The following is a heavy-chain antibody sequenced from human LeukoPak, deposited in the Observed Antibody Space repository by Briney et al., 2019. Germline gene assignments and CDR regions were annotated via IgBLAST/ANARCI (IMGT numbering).Heavy chain of an antibody. J-gene: IGHJ4*02. V-gene: IGHV4-61*01. CDR3: AGGWLVGHYFDN. Sequence: SQTLSLTCTVSGGSVSSGSYYWSWIRQPPGKGLEWIGYIYYTGSTNYNPSLKSRVSTSVDTSKNQFSLKLSSVTAADTAVYYCAGGWLVGHYFDNWGQGTLVTVSS. CDR1: GGSVSSGSYY. D-gene: IGHD5-24*01. CDR2: IYYTGST.